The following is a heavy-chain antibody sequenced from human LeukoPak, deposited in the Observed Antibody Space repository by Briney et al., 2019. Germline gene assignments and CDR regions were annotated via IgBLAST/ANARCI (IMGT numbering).Heavy chain of an antibody. D-gene: IGHD3-3*01. CDR3: ARDDFGDSGAFDI. V-gene: IGHV4-61*02. Sequence: SETLSLTCTVSGGSISSGSYYWSWLRQPAGKGLEWLGRIYTSGSTNYNPSLKSRVTISVDTSKNQFSLKLSSVTAADTAVYYCARDDFGDSGAFDIWGQGTMVTVSS. CDR1: GGSISSGSYY. J-gene: IGHJ3*02. CDR2: IYTSGST.